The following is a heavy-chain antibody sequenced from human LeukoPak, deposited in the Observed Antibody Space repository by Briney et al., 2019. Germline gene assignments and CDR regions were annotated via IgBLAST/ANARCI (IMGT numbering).Heavy chain of an antibody. CDR2: IYYSGST. D-gene: IGHD3/OR15-3a*01. Sequence: KPSETLSLTCAVSGGSISSGSYYWGWIRQHPGKGLEWIGSIYYSGSTYYNPSLKSRLTISKDTSKNQFSLKLSSVTASDTAVYFCASSRNVDQFDIWGQGTMVTVSS. J-gene: IGHJ3*02. CDR1: GGSISSGSYY. V-gene: IGHV4-31*11. CDR3: ASSRNVDQFDI.